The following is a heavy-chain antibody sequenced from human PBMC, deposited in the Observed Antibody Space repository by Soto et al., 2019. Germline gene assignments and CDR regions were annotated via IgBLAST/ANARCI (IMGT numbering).Heavy chain of an antibody. V-gene: IGHV4-59*01. Sequence: PSETLSLTCTVSGDSISSYYWGWIRQPPGKGLEWIGYIHYSGSTNYNPSLKSRVTISVDTPKNQFSLKVNSMTAADTAVYYCARGGLAARKGRWFDPWGQVTLVTVSS. CDR1: GDSISSYY. D-gene: IGHD6-6*01. CDR3: ARGGLAARKGRWFDP. J-gene: IGHJ5*02. CDR2: IHYSGST.